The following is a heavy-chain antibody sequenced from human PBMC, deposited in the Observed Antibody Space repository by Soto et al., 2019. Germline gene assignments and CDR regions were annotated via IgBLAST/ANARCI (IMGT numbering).Heavy chain of an antibody. CDR3: ASVPCVVVSADDAFDI. D-gene: IGHD2-15*01. J-gene: IGHJ3*02. CDR2: IYHSGSA. V-gene: IGHV4-4*02. Sequence: QVQLQESGPGLVKPSGTLSLTCAVSGGSVSSSNWWSWVRQSPGKGLEWMWEIYHSGSAHYNPSLKSRATTSLDKSKNQFSLRLGSVTAADTAVYYCASVPCVVVSADDAFDIWGPGTRVIVSS. CDR1: GGSVSSSNW.